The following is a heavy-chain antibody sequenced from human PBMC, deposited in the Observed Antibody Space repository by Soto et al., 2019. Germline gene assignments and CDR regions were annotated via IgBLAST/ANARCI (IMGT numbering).Heavy chain of an antibody. J-gene: IGHJ3*02. Sequence: QVQLVQSGAEVKKPGASVKVSCKASGYTFTSFGISWVRQAPGQGLEWMGWISAYNGNTNYAENLQGRVTMTTDTSKSTAYMELRSLGSYDPAVYYCARDHRGGNDGFDIWGQGTMVTVSS. V-gene: IGHV1-18*01. CDR2: ISAYNGNT. CDR1: GYTFTSFG. CDR3: ARDHRGGNDGFDI. D-gene: IGHD2-15*01.